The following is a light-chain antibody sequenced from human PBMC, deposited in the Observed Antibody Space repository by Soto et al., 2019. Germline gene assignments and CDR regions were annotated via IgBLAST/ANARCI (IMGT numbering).Light chain of an antibody. Sequence: DIQMTQSPSSLSASVGDRVTITCRASQAISVYLAWYPQKPGKVPKLLIYSASTLQSGVPSRFSGSGAGTDFTLTISSLQPEDVATYYCQKGNTAPLTVGQGTRLEIK. J-gene: IGKJ5*01. CDR1: QAISVY. V-gene: IGKV1-27*01. CDR3: QKGNTAPLT. CDR2: SAS.